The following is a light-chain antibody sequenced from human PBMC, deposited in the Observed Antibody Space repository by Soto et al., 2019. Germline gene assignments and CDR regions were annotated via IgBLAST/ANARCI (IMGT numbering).Light chain of an antibody. CDR2: DAS. CDR3: QQRSNWPPLT. Sequence: EIVLTQSPATLSLSPGERATLSSRASQSVSSYLAWYQQKLGQAPRLLIYDASNRATGIPDRFSGRGSVTDFTLTISSLEPEDFAVYYCQQRSNWPPLTFGGGTKVDI. J-gene: IGKJ4*01. V-gene: IGKV3-11*01. CDR1: QSVSSY.